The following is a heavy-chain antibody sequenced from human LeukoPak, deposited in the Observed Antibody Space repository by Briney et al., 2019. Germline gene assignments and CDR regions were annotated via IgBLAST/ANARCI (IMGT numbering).Heavy chain of an antibody. V-gene: IGHV1-8*03. CDR2: MNPNSGNT. CDR3: ARIGGSGLLYYFDS. CDR1: GYTFTSXX. Sequence: GYTFTSXXXXXXXXXXXXGXXXXXWMNPNSGNTGYAQKFQGRVTITRNTSISTAYMELSSLRSEDTAVYYCARIGGSGLLYYFDSWGQGTLVTVSS. J-gene: IGHJ4*02. D-gene: IGHD2-15*01.